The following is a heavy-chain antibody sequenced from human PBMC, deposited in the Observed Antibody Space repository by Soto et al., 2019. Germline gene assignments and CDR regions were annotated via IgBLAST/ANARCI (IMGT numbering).Heavy chain of an antibody. CDR1: GFTFSSYG. CDR3: AREGRKGYHNWFDP. D-gene: IGHD2-15*01. CDR2: IWYDGSNK. J-gene: IGHJ5*02. V-gene: IGHV3-33*01. Sequence: GGSLRLSCAASGFTFSSYGMHWVRQAPGKGLEWVAVIWYDGSNKYYADSVKGRFTISRDNSKNTLYLQMNSLRAEDTAVYYCAREGRKGYHNWFDPWGQGTLVTVSS.